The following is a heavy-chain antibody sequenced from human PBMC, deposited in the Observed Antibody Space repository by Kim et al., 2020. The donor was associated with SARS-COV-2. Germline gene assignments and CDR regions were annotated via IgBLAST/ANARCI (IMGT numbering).Heavy chain of an antibody. Sequence: YNPSLKSRVTISVDTSKNQFSLKLSSVTAADTAVYYCASSPNGGYVELDYWGQGTLVTVSS. V-gene: IGHV4-39*07. D-gene: IGHD5-12*01. CDR3: ASSPNGGYVELDY. J-gene: IGHJ4*02.